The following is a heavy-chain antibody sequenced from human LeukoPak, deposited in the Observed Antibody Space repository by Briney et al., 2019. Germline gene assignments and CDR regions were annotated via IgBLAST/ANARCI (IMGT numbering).Heavy chain of an antibody. CDR1: GFTFSSYG. CDR2: IYSDFRT. D-gene: IGHD5-12*01. CDR3: ARESGYAVGDF. V-gene: IGHV3-53*01. Sequence: GGSLRLSCAASGFTFSSYGMHWFRQAPGKGLEWASVIYSDFRTYYADSVKGRFIISKDTSKNTLYLRMNNLRADDTAVYYCARESGYAVGDFWGQGTLVTVSS. J-gene: IGHJ4*02.